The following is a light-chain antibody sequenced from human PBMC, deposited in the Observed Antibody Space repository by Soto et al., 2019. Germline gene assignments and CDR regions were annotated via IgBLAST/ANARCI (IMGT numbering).Light chain of an antibody. J-gene: IGKJ2*01. V-gene: IGKV3-20*01. CDR1: QSVTTY. CDR2: GAS. Sequence: EIVLTQYPGTLSLSPGERATLSCRASQSVTTYLAWYQQKLGQAPRLLIYGASSRATGIPDRISGSGSGTDFTLTISRLEPEDFAVYYCHQYGYSVNTFGQGTKLDIK. CDR3: HQYGYSVNT.